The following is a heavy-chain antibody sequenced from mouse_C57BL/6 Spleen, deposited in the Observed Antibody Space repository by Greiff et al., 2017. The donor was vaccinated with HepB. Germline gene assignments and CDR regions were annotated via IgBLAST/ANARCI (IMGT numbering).Heavy chain of an antibody. CDR3: ARYHSSGYGFAY. D-gene: IGHD3-2*02. CDR1: GYSFTGYY. J-gene: IGHJ3*01. Sequence: EVQLQQSGPELVKPGASVKISCKASGYSFTGYYMNWVKQSPEKSLEWIGEINPSTGGTTYNQKFKAKATLTVDKSSSTAYMQLKSLTSEDSAVYYCARYHSSGYGFAYWGQGTLVTVSA. V-gene: IGHV1-42*01. CDR2: INPSTGGT.